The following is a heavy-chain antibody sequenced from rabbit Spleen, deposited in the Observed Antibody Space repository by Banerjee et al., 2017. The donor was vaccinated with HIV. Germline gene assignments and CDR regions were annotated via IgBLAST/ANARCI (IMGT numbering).Heavy chain of an antibody. Sequence: QSLEESGGGLVQPEGSLTLTCTASGFSFSSRYYMCWVRQAPGKGLEWIACIYTGSSSNTYYANWAKGRFTISKTSSTTVTLQMTRLTAADTATYFCARDTSSSFSSYGMDLWGPGTLVTVS. CDR1: GFSFSSRYY. D-gene: IGHD1-1*01. V-gene: IGHV1S40*01. J-gene: IGHJ6*01. CDR2: IYTGSSSNT. CDR3: ARDTSSSFSSYGMDL.